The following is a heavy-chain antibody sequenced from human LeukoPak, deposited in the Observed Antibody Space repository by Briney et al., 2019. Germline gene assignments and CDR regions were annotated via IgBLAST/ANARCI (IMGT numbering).Heavy chain of an antibody. CDR3: ARRYYYDSSGYYFGLRPFDY. Sequence: SETLSLTCAVYGGSVSGYYWSWIRQPPGKGLEWIGDINHSGSTNYNPSLKSRVTISVDTSKNQFSLKLSSVTAADTAVYYCARRYYYDSSGYYFGLRPFDYWGQGTLVTVSS. D-gene: IGHD3-22*01. J-gene: IGHJ4*02. CDR1: GGSVSGYY. V-gene: IGHV4-34*01. CDR2: INHSGST.